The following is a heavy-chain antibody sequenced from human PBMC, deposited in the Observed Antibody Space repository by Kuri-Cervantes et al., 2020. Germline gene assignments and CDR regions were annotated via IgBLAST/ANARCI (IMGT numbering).Heavy chain of an antibody. D-gene: IGHD2-15*01. CDR1: GGTFSSYA. CDR3: ARECSGGSCYSCAFDI. V-gene: IGHV1-69*13. J-gene: IGHJ3*02. Sequence: SVKVSCKASGGTFSSYAISWVRQAPGQGLEWMGGIIPSFGTANYAQKFQGRVTITADESTSTAYMELSSLRSEDTAVYYCARECSGGSCYSCAFDIWGQGTMVTVSS. CDR2: IIPSFGTA.